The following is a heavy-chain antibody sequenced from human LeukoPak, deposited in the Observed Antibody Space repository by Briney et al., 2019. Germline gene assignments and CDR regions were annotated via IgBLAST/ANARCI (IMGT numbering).Heavy chain of an antibody. CDR1: GIRFTTHW. D-gene: IGHD3-3*01. CDR2: IRQDGGEK. CDR3: ASGYASYDFWSGYENFDF. V-gene: IGHV3-7*01. J-gene: IGHJ4*02. Sequence: GGSLRLSCAASGIRFTTHWMNWVRQAPGKGLEWVASIRQDGGEKKYVDSVKGRFTISRDLAQNSLFLQMNSLRAEDTAVYYCASGYASYDFWSGYENFDFWGQGTLVTISS.